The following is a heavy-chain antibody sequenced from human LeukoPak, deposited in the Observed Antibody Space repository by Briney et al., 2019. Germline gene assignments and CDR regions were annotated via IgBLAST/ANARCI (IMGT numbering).Heavy chain of an antibody. CDR3: ARSVLWFGDLGY. CDR2: VYYTGTT. CDR1: GGSITDYY. D-gene: IGHD3-10*01. V-gene: IGHV4-59*03. Sequence: PSETLSLTWTVSGGSITDYYWNWIRQSPEKGLEWIGYVYYTGTTYYSPSLNSRVAISLDRSKNQFSLNLNSVTAADTAVYYCARSVLWFGDLGYSGQGILVTVSS. J-gene: IGHJ4*02.